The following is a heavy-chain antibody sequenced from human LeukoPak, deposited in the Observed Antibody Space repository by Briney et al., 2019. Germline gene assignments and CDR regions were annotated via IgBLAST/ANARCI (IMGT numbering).Heavy chain of an antibody. CDR2: IYYSGST. J-gene: IGHJ3*02. CDR3: ARWVFCSSTSRTDAFDI. Sequence: SETLSLTCTVSGGSISSYYWSWIRQPPGKGLEWIGYIYYSGSTNYNPSLKSRVTISVDTSKNQFSLKLSSVTAADTAVYYCARWVFCSSTSRTDAFDIWGQGTMVTVSS. CDR1: GGSISSYY. V-gene: IGHV4-59*01. D-gene: IGHD2-2*01.